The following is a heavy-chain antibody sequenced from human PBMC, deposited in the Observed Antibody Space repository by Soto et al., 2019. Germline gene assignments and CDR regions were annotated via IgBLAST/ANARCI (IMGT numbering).Heavy chain of an antibody. CDR3: ARDPYYYDSSGYYYSGMDV. D-gene: IGHD3-22*01. V-gene: IGHV1-69*13. CDR1: GGTFSSYA. Sequence: SVMVSCKASGGTFSSYAISWVRQAPGQGLEWMGGIIPIFGTANYAQKFQGRVTITADESTSTAYMELSSLRSEDTAVYCCARDPYYYDSSGYYYSGMDVWGQGTTVTVSS. CDR2: IIPIFGTA. J-gene: IGHJ6*02.